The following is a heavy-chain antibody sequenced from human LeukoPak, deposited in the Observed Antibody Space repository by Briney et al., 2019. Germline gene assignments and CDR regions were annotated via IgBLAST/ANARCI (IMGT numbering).Heavy chain of an antibody. V-gene: IGHV4-31*03. CDR1: GGSISSGGYY. D-gene: IGHD3-22*01. Sequence: SQTLSLTCTVSGGSISSGGYYWSWIRQHPGKGLEWVGYIYYSGSTYYNPSLKSRVTISVDTSKNQFSLKLSSVTAADTAVYYCAGLTMTDAFDIWGQGTMVTVSS. CDR3: AGLTMTDAFDI. J-gene: IGHJ3*02. CDR2: IYYSGST.